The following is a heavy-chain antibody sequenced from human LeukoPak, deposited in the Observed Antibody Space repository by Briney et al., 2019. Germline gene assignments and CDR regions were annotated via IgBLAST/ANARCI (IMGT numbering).Heavy chain of an antibody. Sequence: SETLSLTCAVYGGSFTDYYWSWIRQSPGKGLECIGYIHYTGNTNSNPSLKSRVTTSVETSKNQFSLKLKSVPAADTAVYYSARGGYYGSGNDFRFDPWGQGTLVTVSS. CDR3: ARGGYYGSGNDFRFDP. CDR2: IHYTGNT. V-gene: IGHV4-59*01. CDR1: GGSFTDYY. D-gene: IGHD3-10*01. J-gene: IGHJ5*02.